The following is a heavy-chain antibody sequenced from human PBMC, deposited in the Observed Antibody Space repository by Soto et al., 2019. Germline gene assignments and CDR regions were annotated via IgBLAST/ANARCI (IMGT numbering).Heavy chain of an antibody. J-gene: IGHJ6*02. Sequence: SETLSLTCTVSGGSISSYYWSWIRQPPGKGLEWIGYIYYSGSTNYNPSLKSRVTISVDTSKNQFSLRPSSVTAADTAVYYCARAGHYYGSGSYYRSYYYYGMDVWGQGTTVTVSS. D-gene: IGHD3-10*01. CDR2: IYYSGST. V-gene: IGHV4-59*01. CDR1: GGSISSYY. CDR3: ARAGHYYGSGSYYRSYYYYGMDV.